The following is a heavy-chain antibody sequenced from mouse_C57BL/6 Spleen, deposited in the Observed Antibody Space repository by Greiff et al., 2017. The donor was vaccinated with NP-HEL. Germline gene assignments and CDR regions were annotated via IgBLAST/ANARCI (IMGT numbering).Heavy chain of an antibody. Sequence: EVKLVESGGGLVQSGRSLRLSCATSGFTFSDFYMEWVRQAPGKGLEWIAASRNKANDYTTEYSASVKGRFIVSRDTSQSILYLQMNALRAEDTAIYYCARAVRGAMDYWGQGTSVTVSS. J-gene: IGHJ4*01. CDR1: GFTFSDFY. V-gene: IGHV7-1*01. D-gene: IGHD1-1*01. CDR2: SRNKANDYTT. CDR3: ARAVRGAMDY.